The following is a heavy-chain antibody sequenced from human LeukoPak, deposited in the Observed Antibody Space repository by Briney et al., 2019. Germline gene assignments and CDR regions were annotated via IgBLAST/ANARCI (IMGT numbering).Heavy chain of an antibody. CDR3: ARTSPLDY. Sequence: SETLSLTCHVSGYSISSAYYWGWIRQPPGKELEWIGSIHYSGSTSYNPSLKSRVTISVDTSKNQFSLKLSSVTAADTAVYYCARTSPLDYWGQGTLVTVSS. CDR2: IHYSGST. CDR1: GYSISSAYY. D-gene: IGHD2-2*01. V-gene: IGHV4-38-2*01. J-gene: IGHJ4*02.